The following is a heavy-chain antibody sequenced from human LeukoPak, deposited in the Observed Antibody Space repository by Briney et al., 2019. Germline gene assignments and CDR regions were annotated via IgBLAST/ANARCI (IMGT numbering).Heavy chain of an antibody. CDR3: ARRQPWLPY. Sequence: GASVKVSCKASGYTFTSYAMNWVRQAPGQGLEWMGWINTNTENPTYAQGFTGRFVFSLDTSVSTAYLQISSLEADDTAVYYCARRQPWLPYWGQGSLVTVSS. CDR1: GYTFTSYA. V-gene: IGHV7-4-1*02. CDR2: INTNTENP. D-gene: IGHD5-24*01. J-gene: IGHJ4*02.